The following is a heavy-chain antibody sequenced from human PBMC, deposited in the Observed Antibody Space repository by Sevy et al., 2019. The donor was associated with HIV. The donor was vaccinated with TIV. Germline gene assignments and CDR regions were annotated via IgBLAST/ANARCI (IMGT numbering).Heavy chain of an antibody. Sequence: SQTLSLTCAISGDGISSRGTVWNWIRQSPSRGLEWLGRTYYRSKWWNNYAQSVKSRISINPDTSKNQVSLHLNSVTPDDTAVYYCARDGGSNWDGRPSGTVFDYWGQGTLVTVSS. V-gene: IGHV6-1*01. CDR3: ARDGGSNWDGRPSGTVFDY. CDR1: GDGISSRGTV. D-gene: IGHD1-1*01. J-gene: IGHJ4*02. CDR2: TYYRSKWWN.